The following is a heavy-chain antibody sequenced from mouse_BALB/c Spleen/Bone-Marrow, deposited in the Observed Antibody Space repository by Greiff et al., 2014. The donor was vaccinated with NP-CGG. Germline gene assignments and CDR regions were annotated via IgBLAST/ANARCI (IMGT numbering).Heavy chain of an antibody. V-gene: IGHV1S137*01. Sequence: VQLQESGAELVRPGVSVKISCKGSGYTFTDYAMHWVKQSHAKSLEWIGVISTYYGDASYNQKFEGKATMTVDKSSSTAYMELARLTSEDSAIDYCARDAMDYWGQGTSVTVSS. CDR2: ISTYYGDA. CDR3: ARDAMDY. J-gene: IGHJ4*01. CDR1: GYTFTDYA.